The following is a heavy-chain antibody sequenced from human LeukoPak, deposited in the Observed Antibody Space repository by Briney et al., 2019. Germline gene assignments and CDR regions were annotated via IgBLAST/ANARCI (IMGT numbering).Heavy chain of an antibody. CDR1: EFTFSRYT. D-gene: IGHD6-19*01. CDR2: ISGSGDAT. V-gene: IGHV3-23*01. CDR3: ARRGGSSGWGDFDI. J-gene: IGHJ3*02. Sequence: GSLRLSCAASEFTFSRYTMNWVRQAPGKGLEWVSSISGSGDATFYADSVKGRFTISRDNSKNTLYLQMNSLSREDTAVYYCARRGGSSGWGDFDIWGQGTMVTVSS.